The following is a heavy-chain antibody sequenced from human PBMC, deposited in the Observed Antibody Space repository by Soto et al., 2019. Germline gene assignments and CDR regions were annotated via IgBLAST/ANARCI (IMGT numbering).Heavy chain of an antibody. J-gene: IGHJ4*02. D-gene: IGHD3-10*01. CDR2: IWYDGSNK. V-gene: IGHV3-33*01. CDR3: ARDFGVWFGESPFDY. CDR1: GFTFSSYG. Sequence: GGSLRLSCAASGFTFSSYGMHWVRQAPGKGLEWVAVIWYDGSNKYYADSVKGRFTISRDNSKNTLYLQMNSLRAEDMAVYYCARDFGVWFGESPFDYWGQGTLVTVSS.